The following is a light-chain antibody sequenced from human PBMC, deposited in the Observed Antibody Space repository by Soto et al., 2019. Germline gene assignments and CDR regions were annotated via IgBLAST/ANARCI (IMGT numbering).Light chain of an antibody. CDR1: SSNIGAAYG. CDR3: QSYDSSLSGSV. V-gene: IGLV1-40*01. J-gene: IGLJ1*01. Sequence: QSVQTQPPSVSGAPGQRVTISCTGSSSNIGAAYGVHWYQHLPGTAPKLLIYSNSNRPSGVPDRFSGSKSGTSASLAITGLQAEDEADYYCQSYDSSLSGSVFGTGTKVTVL. CDR2: SNS.